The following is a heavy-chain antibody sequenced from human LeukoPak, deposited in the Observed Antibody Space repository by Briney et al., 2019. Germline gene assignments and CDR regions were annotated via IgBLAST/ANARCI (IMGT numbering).Heavy chain of an antibody. Sequence: GGSLRLSCAASRFTFSSYTMTWVRQVPGKGLEWVGRIKSKTEGGTTDYGAPVKGRFTISRDDSRNTLYLQMNSLRAEDTAVYYCTTSPPRASVTTDWGQGTLVTVSS. D-gene: IGHD4-17*01. V-gene: IGHV3-15*01. CDR2: IKSKTEGGTT. CDR3: TTSPPRASVTTD. J-gene: IGHJ4*02. CDR1: RFTFSSYT.